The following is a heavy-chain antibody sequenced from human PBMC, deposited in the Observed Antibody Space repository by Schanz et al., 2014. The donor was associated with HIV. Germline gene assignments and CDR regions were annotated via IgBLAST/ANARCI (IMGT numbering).Heavy chain of an antibody. CDR2: ISPDGDTQ. J-gene: IGHJ2*01. D-gene: IGHD6-6*01. V-gene: IGHV3-30*18. Sequence: QVQLVESGGGVVRPGRSLRLSCTATGFTFNVYGMHWVRQAPGKGLEWVTRISPDGDTQHYADSLKARFTISRDNFKNTLDLQMDSLRPDDTAVYYCAKGYTSSSGFDLWGRGTLVTVSS. CDR3: AKGYTSSSGFDL. CDR1: GFTFNVYG.